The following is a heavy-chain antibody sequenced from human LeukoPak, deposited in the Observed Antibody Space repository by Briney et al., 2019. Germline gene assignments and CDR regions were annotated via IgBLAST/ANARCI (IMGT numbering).Heavy chain of an antibody. CDR2: IIPIFGIA. J-gene: IGHJ4*02. CDR3: AREYSSSSFDY. Sequence: SVKVSCKASGGTFSSYAISWVRQAPGQGLEWMGRIIPIFGIANYAQRFQGRVTITADKSTSTAYMELSSLRSEDTAVYYCAREYSSSSFDYWGQGTLVTVSS. V-gene: IGHV1-69*04. CDR1: GGTFSSYA. D-gene: IGHD6-6*01.